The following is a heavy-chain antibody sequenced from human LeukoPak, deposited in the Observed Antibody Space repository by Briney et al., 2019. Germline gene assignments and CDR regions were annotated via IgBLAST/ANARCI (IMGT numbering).Heavy chain of an antibody. CDR1: GGTFSSYA. Sequence: SAKVSCKASGGTFSSYAISWVRQAPGQGLEWMGRIIPILGIANYAQKFQGRVTITADKSTSTAYMELSSLRSGDTAVYYCASKGSRRFDPWGQGTLVTVSS. CDR3: ASKGSRRFDP. V-gene: IGHV1-69*04. J-gene: IGHJ5*02. D-gene: IGHD6-13*01. CDR2: IIPILGIA.